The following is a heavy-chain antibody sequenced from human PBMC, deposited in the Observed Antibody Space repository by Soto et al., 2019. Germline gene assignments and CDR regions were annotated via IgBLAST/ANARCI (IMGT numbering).Heavy chain of an antibody. V-gene: IGHV4-59*01. CDR2: IYYSGST. CDR3: ARTYYYDSSGYYTYDYYYYGMDV. D-gene: IGHD3-22*01. Sequence: SETLSLTCTVSGGSISSYYWSWIRQPPGKGLEWIGYIYYSGSTNYNPSLKSRVTISVDTSKNQFSLKLSSVTAADTAVYYCARTYYYDSSGYYTYDYYYYGMDVWGQGTTVTVSS. J-gene: IGHJ6*02. CDR1: GGSISSYY.